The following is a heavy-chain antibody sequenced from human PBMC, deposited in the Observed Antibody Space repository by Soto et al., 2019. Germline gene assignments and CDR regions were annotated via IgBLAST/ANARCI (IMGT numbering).Heavy chain of an antibody. Sequence: SDTLSLTCTVSGYSIISSDFYWVWVRQPPGKGLEWIGSIFYLGSSYYNPSLKSRVTMSVDTSKNQFSLRLRSVTAADTALYFCARHAPALRKNTRFAPWGEGIIVTVTS. CDR3: ARHAPALRKNTRFAP. V-gene: IGHV4-39*01. CDR2: IFYLGSS. J-gene: IGHJ5*02. D-gene: IGHD2-15*01. CDR1: GYSIISSDFY.